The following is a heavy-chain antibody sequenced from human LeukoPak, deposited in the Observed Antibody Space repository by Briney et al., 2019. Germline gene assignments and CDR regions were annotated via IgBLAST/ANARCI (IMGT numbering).Heavy chain of an antibody. Sequence: ASVKVSCKASGHSFTTYGMHWVRQAPGQGLEWMGCINPNSGDTNYAQKFQDRVTMTRDTSISTAYIELNLLRSDDTAVYYCARGDYYGSPKVVAAWGQGTLVTVSS. V-gene: IGHV1-2*02. J-gene: IGHJ5*02. D-gene: IGHD3-10*01. CDR2: INPNSGDT. CDR3: ARGDYYGSPKVVAA. CDR1: GHSFTTYG.